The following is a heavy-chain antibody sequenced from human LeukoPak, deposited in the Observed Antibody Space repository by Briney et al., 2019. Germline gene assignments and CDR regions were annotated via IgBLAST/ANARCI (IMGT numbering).Heavy chain of an antibody. D-gene: IGHD3-16*02. Sequence: GGSLRLSCAASGFTFSSYEMNWVRQAPGKGLEWVSYISSSGSTIYNADSVKGRFTISRDNAKDSLYLQMNSLRAEDTAVYYCARYRPRLDSWGQGTLVTVSS. CDR1: GFTFSSYE. V-gene: IGHV3-48*03. J-gene: IGHJ5*01. CDR2: ISSSGSTI. CDR3: ARYRPRLDS.